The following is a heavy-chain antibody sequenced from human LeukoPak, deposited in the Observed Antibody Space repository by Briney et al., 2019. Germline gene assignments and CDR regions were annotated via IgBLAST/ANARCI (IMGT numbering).Heavy chain of an antibody. CDR1: GFTFSSYS. D-gene: IGHD3-22*01. V-gene: IGHV3-21*01. J-gene: IGHJ4*02. CDR3: ARDPDYYDSSGL. CDR2: ISSSSSYI. Sequence: GGSLRLSCAASGFTFSSYSMNWVRQAPGKGLEWVSSISSSSSYIYYADSVKGRFTISRDNAKNSLYLQMNSLRAEDTAVYYCARDPDYYDSSGLWGQGTLVTVSS.